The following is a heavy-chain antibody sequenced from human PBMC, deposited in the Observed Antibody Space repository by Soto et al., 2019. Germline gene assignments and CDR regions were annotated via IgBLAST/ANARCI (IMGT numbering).Heavy chain of an antibody. CDR2: ISYDGSVE. CDR1: GFTFSKYG. J-gene: IGHJ4*02. V-gene: IGHV3-30*03. Sequence: GGSLRLSCAASGFTFSKYGMHWVRQAPGKGLEWVAVISYDGSVEYYGDSVKGRFTISRDNSQHTLFLQMTSLRAEDTAVYYCATLRSISTGYCSGGSCYSTDYWGQGTLVTVSS. D-gene: IGHD2-15*01. CDR3: ATLRSISTGYCSGGSCYSTDY.